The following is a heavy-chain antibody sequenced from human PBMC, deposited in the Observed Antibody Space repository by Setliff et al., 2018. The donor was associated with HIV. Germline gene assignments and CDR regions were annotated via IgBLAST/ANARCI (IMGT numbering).Heavy chain of an antibody. Sequence: GESLKISCAASGFTFSSYSMNWVRQAPGKGLEWVSSISSSSTYIDYADSVKGRFTISRDNAKNSLYLQMNSLRAEDTAVYYCATGYFYDSSGYKHWGQGTLVTVSS. CDR3: ATGYFYDSSGYKH. J-gene: IGHJ4*02. CDR2: ISSSSTYI. D-gene: IGHD3-22*01. CDR1: GFTFSSYS. V-gene: IGHV3-21*01.